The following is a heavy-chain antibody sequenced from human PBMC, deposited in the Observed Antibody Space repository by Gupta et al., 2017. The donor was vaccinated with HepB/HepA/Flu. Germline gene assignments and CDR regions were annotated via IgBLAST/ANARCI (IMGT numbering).Heavy chain of an antibody. CDR1: GYTFTSYY. J-gene: IGHJ6*03. V-gene: IGHV1-46*01. Sequence: QVQLVQSGAEVKKPGASVKVSCKASGYTFTSYYMHWVRQAPGQGLEWMGIINPSGGSTSYAQKFQGRVTITRDTSTSTVYMELSSLRSEDTAVYYCARDPGCSSTSCYGLFYYYYMDVWGKGTTVTVSS. D-gene: IGHD2-2*01. CDR2: INPSGGST. CDR3: ARDPGCSSTSCYGLFYYYYMDV.